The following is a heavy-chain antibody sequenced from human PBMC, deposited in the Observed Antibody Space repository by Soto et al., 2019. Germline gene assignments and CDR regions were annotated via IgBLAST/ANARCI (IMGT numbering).Heavy chain of an antibody. D-gene: IGHD6-13*01. V-gene: IGHV3-64*01. CDR2: ISTNGDST. CDR3: AREGMSRPRWVFDY. Sequence: EVHLVESGGGLVQPGGYLRLSCAASGFTFGSYPMHWVRQAPGKGLEYVSAISTNGDSTFYANSVKGRFTISRDNSKNTLYLQMGSLRAEEMGVYYCAREGMSRPRWVFDYWGQGTLVTASS. J-gene: IGHJ4*02. CDR1: GFTFGSYP.